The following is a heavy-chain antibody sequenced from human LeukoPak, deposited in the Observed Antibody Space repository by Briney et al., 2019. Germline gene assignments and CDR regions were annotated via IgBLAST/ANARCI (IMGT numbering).Heavy chain of an antibody. CDR3: ARDSSMLRGPLVIYYFDF. J-gene: IGHJ4*02. D-gene: IGHD3-10*01. CDR2: ISGSGGST. V-gene: IGHV3-23*01. CDR1: GFTFSSYA. Sequence: PGGSLRLSCAASGFTFSSYAMSWVRQAPGKGLEWVSAISGSGGSTYYADSVKGRFTISRDNSKNTLYLQMNSLRAEDTAVYYCARDSSMLRGPLVIYYFDFWGQGTLVTVSS.